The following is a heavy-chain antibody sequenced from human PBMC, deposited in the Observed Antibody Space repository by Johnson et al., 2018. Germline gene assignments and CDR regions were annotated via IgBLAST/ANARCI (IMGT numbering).Heavy chain of an antibody. CDR3: SRDDRPYYYDSSGYLYGMDV. D-gene: IGHD3-22*01. V-gene: IGHV1-69*01. CDR1: GGTFSSYA. Sequence: VQLLESGAEVKKPGSSVKVSCKASGGTFSSYAISWVRQAPGQGLEWMGGIIPIFGTANYAQKFQGRVTITADESTSTAYLELSSLRSEDTAVYYCSRDDRPYYYDSSGYLYGMDVWGQGTTVTVAS. CDR2: IIPIFGTA. J-gene: IGHJ6*02.